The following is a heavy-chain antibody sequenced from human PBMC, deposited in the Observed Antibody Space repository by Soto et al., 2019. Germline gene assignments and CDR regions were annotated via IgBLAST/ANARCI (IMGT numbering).Heavy chain of an antibody. V-gene: IGHV1-18*01. J-gene: IGHJ5*02. CDR3: ARDLETVGGFRFXP. D-gene: IGHD1-1*01. Sequence: ASVQVSCKASGYTFTSYGISWVRQAPGQGLEWMGWISAYNGNTNYAQKLQGRVTMTTDTSTSTAYMELRSLRSDDTAVYYCARDLETVGGFRFXPWGQGTLVXVSS. CDR1: GYTFTSYG. CDR2: ISAYNGNT.